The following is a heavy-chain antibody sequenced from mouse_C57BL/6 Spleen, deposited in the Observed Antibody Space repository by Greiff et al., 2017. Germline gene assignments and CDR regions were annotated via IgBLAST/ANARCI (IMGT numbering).Heavy chain of an antibody. CDR1: GFSLTSYG. Sequence: VKLMESGPGLVQPSQSLSITCTVSGFSLTSYGVHWVRQSPGKGLEWLGVIWSGGSTDYNAAFMSRLSITKDNSKSQVFFKMISLQADDTAIYYCAKKGVEDAKDYWGQGTSVTVSS. CDR2: IWSGGST. V-gene: IGHV2-5*01. J-gene: IGHJ4*01. CDR3: AKKGVEDAKDY.